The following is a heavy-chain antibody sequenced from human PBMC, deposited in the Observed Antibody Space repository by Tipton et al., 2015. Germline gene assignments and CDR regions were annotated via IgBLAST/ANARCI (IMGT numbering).Heavy chain of an antibody. CDR3: AGVPRAAAGYNWFDP. V-gene: IGHV4-59*04. J-gene: IGHJ5*02. D-gene: IGHD6-13*01. CDR2: IYYRGNT. CDR1: GGSFSDFY. Sequence: TLSLTCGVYGGSFSDFYWNWIRQTPGKGLEWIATIYYRGNTYYNPSLKSRVTISVDTSKNQFSLKLRSVTAADTAVYYCAGVPRAAAGYNWFDPWGQGTLVTVSS.